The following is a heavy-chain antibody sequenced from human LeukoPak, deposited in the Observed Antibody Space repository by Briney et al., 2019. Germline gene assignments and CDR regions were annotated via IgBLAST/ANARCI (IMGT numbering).Heavy chain of an antibody. CDR2: INHNSGGT. J-gene: IGHJ4*02. Sequence: ASVKVSCKASGYTFTGYYMHWVRHAPGQGLEWMGWINHNSGGTNYAQKFQGRVTMTRDTSISTAYIELSRLRSDDTAVYYCARDGYSGYDSIQLWFCLDYWGQGTLVTVSS. CDR1: GYTFTGYY. V-gene: IGHV1-2*02. D-gene: IGHD5-12*01. CDR3: ARDGYSGYDSIQLWFCLDY.